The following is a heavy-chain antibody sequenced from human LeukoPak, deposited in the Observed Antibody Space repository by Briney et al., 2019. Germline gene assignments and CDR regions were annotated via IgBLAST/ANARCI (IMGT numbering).Heavy chain of an antibody. CDR3: ARDDCSSISCYHNWFDP. CDR1: GFTFSSYW. V-gene: IGHV3-7*01. CDR2: IKQDGSEK. J-gene: IGHJ5*02. D-gene: IGHD2-2*01. Sequence: PGGSLRLSCAASGFTFSSYWMSWVRQAPGKGLEWVANIKQDGSEKYYVDSVKGGFTISRDNAKNSLYLQMNSLRAEDTAVYYCARDDCSSISCYHNWFDPWGQGTLVTVSS.